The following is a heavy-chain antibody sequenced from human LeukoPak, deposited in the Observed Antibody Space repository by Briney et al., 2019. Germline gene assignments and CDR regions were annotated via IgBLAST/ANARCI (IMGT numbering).Heavy chain of an antibody. Sequence: SQTLSLTCTVSGGSISSGSYYWSWIRQPAGKGLEWIGRIYTSGSTNYNPSLKSRVTISVDTSKNQFSLKLSSVTAADTAVYYCARGTTATRGWFDPWGQGTLVTVFS. CDR1: GGSISSGSYY. J-gene: IGHJ5*02. V-gene: IGHV4-61*02. CDR2: IYTSGST. D-gene: IGHD1-1*01. CDR3: ARGTTATRGWFDP.